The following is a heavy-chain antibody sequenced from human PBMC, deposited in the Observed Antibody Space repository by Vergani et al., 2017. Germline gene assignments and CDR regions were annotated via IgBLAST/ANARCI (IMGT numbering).Heavy chain of an antibody. Sequence: QVQLQESGPGLVKPSETLSLTCTVSGGSVSSGSYYWSWIRQPPGKGLEWIGYIYYSGSTNYNPSLKSRVTISVDTSKNQFSLKLSSVTAADTAVYYCARDLGYSYARGHYYYYGMDVWGQGTTVTVSS. CDR2: IYYSGST. V-gene: IGHV4-61*01. CDR1: GGSVSSGSYY. D-gene: IGHD5-18*01. CDR3: ARDLGYSYARGHYYYYGMDV. J-gene: IGHJ6*02.